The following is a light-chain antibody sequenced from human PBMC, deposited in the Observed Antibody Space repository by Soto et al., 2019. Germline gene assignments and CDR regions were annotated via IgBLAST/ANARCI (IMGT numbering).Light chain of an antibody. CDR2: EGS. CDR3: CSYAGSFTFDV. J-gene: IGLJ2*01. CDR1: XSDVGNYNL. Sequence: QSALTQPASVSGSPGQSITISCTGTXSDVGNYNLVSWYQQFPGKAPKLIIYEGSRRPSGVSNRFSGSKSGNTASLTISGLQAEDEADYYCCSYAGSFTFDVFGGGTKLTVL. V-gene: IGLV2-23*03.